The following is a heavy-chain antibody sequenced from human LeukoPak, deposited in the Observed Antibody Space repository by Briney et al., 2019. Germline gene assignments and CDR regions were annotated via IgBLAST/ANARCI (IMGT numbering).Heavy chain of an antibody. D-gene: IGHD3-3*01. CDR3: ARDRSDFWSGYSWFDP. J-gene: IGHJ5*02. CDR2: IYPRDGST. V-gene: IGHV1-2*02. Sequence: ASVKVSCKASGYTFTSNYIHWVRQAPGQGLEWMGMIYPRDGSTSYAQKFQGRVTMTRDTSISTAYMELSRLRSDDTAVYYCARDRSDFWSGYSWFDPWGQGTLVTVSS. CDR1: GYTFTSNY.